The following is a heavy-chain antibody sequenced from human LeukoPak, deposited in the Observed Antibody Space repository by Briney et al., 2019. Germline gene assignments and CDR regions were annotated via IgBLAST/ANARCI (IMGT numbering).Heavy chain of an antibody. CDR1: GGSISSYY. Sequence: SETLSLTCTVSGGSISSYYWSWIRQPPGKGLEWIGYIYYSGSTNYNPSLKSRVTISVDTSKNQFSLKLSSVTAADTAVYYCARDGAYNWNDVGYFDYWGQGTLVTVSS. D-gene: IGHD1-1*01. V-gene: IGHV4-59*01. CDR3: ARDGAYNWNDVGYFDY. J-gene: IGHJ4*02. CDR2: IYYSGST.